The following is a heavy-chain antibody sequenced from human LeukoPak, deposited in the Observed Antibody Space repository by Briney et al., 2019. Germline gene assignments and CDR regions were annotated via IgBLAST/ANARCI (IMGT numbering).Heavy chain of an antibody. CDR1: GSSISSYY. D-gene: IGHD3-3*01. CDR2: IYTSGST. V-gene: IGHV4-4*07. Sequence: SETLSLTCTVSGSSISSYYWSWIRQPAGKGLEWIGRIYTSGSTNYNPSLKSRVTMSVDTSKNQFSLKLSSVTAADTAVYYCARETGIITIFGVVDDAFDIWGQGTMVTVSS. CDR3: ARETGIITIFGVVDDAFDI. J-gene: IGHJ3*02.